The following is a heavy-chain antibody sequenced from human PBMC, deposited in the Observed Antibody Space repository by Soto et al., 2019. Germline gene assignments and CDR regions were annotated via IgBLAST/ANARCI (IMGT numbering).Heavy chain of an antibody. J-gene: IGHJ6*02. Sequence: QLQLQESGPGLVKPSETLSLTCTVSGGSISSSSYYWGWIRQPPGKGLEWIGSIYYSGSTYYNPSLKSRVTISVDTSKTQFSLKLSSVTAADTAVYYCARGGDCSGGSCYYYGMDVWGQGTTVTVSS. CDR3: ARGGDCSGGSCYYYGMDV. D-gene: IGHD2-15*01. CDR1: GGSISSSSYY. V-gene: IGHV4-39*01. CDR2: IYYSGST.